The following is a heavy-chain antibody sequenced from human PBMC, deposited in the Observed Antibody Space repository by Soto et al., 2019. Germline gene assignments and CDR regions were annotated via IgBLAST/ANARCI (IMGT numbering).Heavy chain of an antibody. CDR3: ARGYCTNGVCPTGFDY. D-gene: IGHD2-8*01. CDR2: INHSGST. Sequence: QVQLQQWGAGLLKPSETLSLTWAVYGGSFSGYYWSWIRQPPGKGLEWIGEINHSGSTNYNPSLKSRVTISVDTSKNQFSLKLSSVTAADTAVYYCARGYCTNGVCPTGFDYWGQGTLVTVSS. J-gene: IGHJ4*02. CDR1: GGSFSGYY. V-gene: IGHV4-34*01.